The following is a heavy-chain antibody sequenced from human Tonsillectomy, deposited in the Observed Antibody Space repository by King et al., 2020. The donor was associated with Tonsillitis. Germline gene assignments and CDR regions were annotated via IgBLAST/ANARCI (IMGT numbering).Heavy chain of an antibody. CDR1: GWSFSTYY. D-gene: IGHD3-3*01. V-gene: IGHV4-34*01. J-gene: IGHJ4*02. CDR2: INHSGST. CDR3: ARGSLTIFGVAPHY. Sequence: HVQLQQWGAGLLKPSETLSLTCAVYGWSFSTYYWSWIRQPPGKGLAWIGEINHSGSTNYNPALKSLVTISVDTSKNQFSLKVSSLTAPDTALYYCARGSLTIFGVAPHYWGQGTLVTVSS.